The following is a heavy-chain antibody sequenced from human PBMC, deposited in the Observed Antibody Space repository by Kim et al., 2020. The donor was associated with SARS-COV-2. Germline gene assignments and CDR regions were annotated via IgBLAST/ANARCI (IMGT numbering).Heavy chain of an antibody. CDR1: GFTFSSYS. Sequence: GGSLRLSCAASGFTFSSYSMNWVRQAPGKGLEWVSSISSSSSYIYYADSVKGRFTISRDNAKNSLYLQMNSLRAEDTAVYYCARVSWDVGGVYFDYWGQGTLVTVSS. V-gene: IGHV3-21*01. D-gene: IGHD3-10*02. CDR3: ARVSWDVGGVYFDY. J-gene: IGHJ4*02. CDR2: ISSSSSYI.